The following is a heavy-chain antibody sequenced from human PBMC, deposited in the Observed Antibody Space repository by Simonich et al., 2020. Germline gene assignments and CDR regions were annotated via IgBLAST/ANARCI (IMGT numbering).Heavy chain of an antibody. CDR1: GYTFTSYD. CDR2: MNPNSGNT. V-gene: IGHV1-8*03. Sequence: QVQLVQSGAEVKKPGASVKVSCKASGYTFTSYDINWLGQATGQGLGWMGWMNPNSGNTGYAKKFQGRVTITRNTSISTAYMELSSRRSEDTAVYYCARGRGGMSRGYVDYWGQGTLVTVSS. J-gene: IGHJ4*02. CDR3: ARGRGGMSRGYVDY. D-gene: IGHD2-15*01.